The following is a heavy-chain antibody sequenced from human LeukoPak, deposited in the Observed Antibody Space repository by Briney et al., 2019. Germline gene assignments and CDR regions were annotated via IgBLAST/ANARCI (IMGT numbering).Heavy chain of an antibody. CDR2: IKQDGSEK. V-gene: IGHV3-7*01. Sequence: GGSLRLSCAASGFTFSTYWMSWVRQAPGKGLEWVANIKQDGSEKYYVDSVKGRFTLSRDNAKNSLFLQMNSLRAEDTAVYYCAREGKLYCSSTSCYHAFDIWGQGTKVTVSS. CDR3: AREGKLYCSSTSCYHAFDI. D-gene: IGHD2-2*01. J-gene: IGHJ3*02. CDR1: GFTFSTYW.